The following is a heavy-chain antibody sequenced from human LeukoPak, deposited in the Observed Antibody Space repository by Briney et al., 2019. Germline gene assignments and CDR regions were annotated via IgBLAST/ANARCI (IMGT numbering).Heavy chain of an antibody. CDR3: ARGGVVVPAAKEAVDY. J-gene: IGHJ4*02. Sequence: PGGSLRLSCAASGFTFSSYGMHWVRQAPGKGLEWVAVISYDGSNKYYADSVKGRFTISRDNSKNTLYLQMNSLRAEDTAVYYCARGGVVVPAAKEAVDYWGQGTLVTVSS. V-gene: IGHV3-30*03. D-gene: IGHD2-2*01. CDR2: ISYDGSNK. CDR1: GFTFSSYG.